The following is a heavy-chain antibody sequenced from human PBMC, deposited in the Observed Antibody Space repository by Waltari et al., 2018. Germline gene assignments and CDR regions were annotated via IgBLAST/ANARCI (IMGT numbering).Heavy chain of an antibody. Sequence: QVQLVQSGAEVRKPGASVKVSCKTSGYTFTDSCIHWVRQAPGQGLEWMGRMNPNNNYPIYEQKFQGRVTMTRDTSITTAYMELSSLTSDDTALYYCVTQRPWEDYWGQGTRVTVSP. CDR3: VTQRPWEDY. CDR1: GYTFTDSC. J-gene: IGHJ4*02. CDR2: MNPNNNYP. D-gene: IGHD1-26*01. V-gene: IGHV1-2*06.